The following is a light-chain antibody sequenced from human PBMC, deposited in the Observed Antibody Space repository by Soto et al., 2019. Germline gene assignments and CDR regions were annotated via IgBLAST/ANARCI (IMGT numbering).Light chain of an antibody. CDR3: QQYDGWPGT. CDR1: QSVRSN. Sequence: EIGMTQSPATRSVSPGERATLSCRASQSVRSNLAWYQQTPGQTSRLLIYGASTRATGIPARFSGSGSGTEFTLTISSLQSEDFAIYYCQQYDGWPGTFGHGTKVDIK. V-gene: IGKV3-15*01. CDR2: GAS. J-gene: IGKJ1*01.